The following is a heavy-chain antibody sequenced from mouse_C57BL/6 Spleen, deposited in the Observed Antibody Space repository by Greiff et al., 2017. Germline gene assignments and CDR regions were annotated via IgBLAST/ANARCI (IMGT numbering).Heavy chain of an antibody. Sequence: QVQLQQSGPELVKPGASVKISCKASGYSFTSYYIHWVKQRPGQGLEWIGWIYPGSGNTKYNEKFKGKATLTADTSSSTAYMQLSSLTSEDAAVYYGAILRGYYAMDYWGQGTSVTVSA. CDR1: GYSFTSYY. V-gene: IGHV1-66*01. CDR3: AILRGYYAMDY. D-gene: IGHD1-1*01. J-gene: IGHJ4*01. CDR2: IYPGSGNT.